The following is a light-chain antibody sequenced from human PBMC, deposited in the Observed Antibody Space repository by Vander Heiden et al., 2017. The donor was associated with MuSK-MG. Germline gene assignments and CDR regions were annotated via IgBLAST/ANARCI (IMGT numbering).Light chain of an antibody. CDR2: AAY. CDR1: KGSSNS. Sequence: IQIPQSPSSLSASVGDRVTITWRGSKGSSNSSAWYQQKRGKAPKLLLDAAYRLESGVPTRCSGSGSGTDYTLTISRVQDEDVATYYWQQYNRTPGTFGQGTKVEIK. V-gene: IGKV1-NL1*01. CDR3: QQYNRTPGT. J-gene: IGKJ1*01.